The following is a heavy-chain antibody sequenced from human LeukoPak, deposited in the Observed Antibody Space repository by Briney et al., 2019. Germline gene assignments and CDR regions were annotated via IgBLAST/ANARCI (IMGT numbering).Heavy chain of an antibody. CDR3: ARGTHYYNTSGYWDDGGDDFDI. V-gene: IGHV3-11*04. Sequence: GASLKLSCTASGFTFSDYYMNWIRQAPGQGLEWVSFINTSGSIIYYADSLKGRFTISRDNAKNSLYMQMNSLRAEDTAVYYCARGTHYYNTSGYWDDGGDDFDIWGQGAMVTVSS. J-gene: IGHJ3*02. CDR2: INTSGSII. CDR1: GFTFSDYY. D-gene: IGHD3-22*01.